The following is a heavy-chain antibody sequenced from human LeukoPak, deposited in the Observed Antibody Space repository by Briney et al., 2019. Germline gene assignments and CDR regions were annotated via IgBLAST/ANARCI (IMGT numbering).Heavy chain of an antibody. D-gene: IGHD6-13*01. CDR2: ISYDGSNK. J-gene: IGHJ4*02. CDR1: GFTFSSYA. Sequence: GGSLRLSCAASGFTFSSYAMHWVRQAPGKGLEWVAVISYDGSNKYYADSVKGRFTISRDNSKNTLYLQMNSLRAEDTAVYYCARGQPGIAAAATDYWGQGTLVTVSS. CDR3: ARGQPGIAAAATDY. V-gene: IGHV3-30*01.